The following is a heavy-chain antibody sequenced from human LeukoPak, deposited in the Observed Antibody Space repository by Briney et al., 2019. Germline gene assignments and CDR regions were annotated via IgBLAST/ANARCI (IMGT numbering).Heavy chain of an antibody. CDR3: ARDLWYYGSGRNDYYYMDV. V-gene: IGHV1-8*03. Sequence: PGASVKVSCKASGYTFTSYDINWVRQATGQGLEWMGWMNPNSGNTGYAQKFQGRVTITRNTSISTAYMELSSLRSEDTAVYYCARDLWYYGSGRNDYYYMDVWGKGTTVTVSS. J-gene: IGHJ6*03. D-gene: IGHD3-10*01. CDR1: GYTFTSYD. CDR2: MNPNSGNT.